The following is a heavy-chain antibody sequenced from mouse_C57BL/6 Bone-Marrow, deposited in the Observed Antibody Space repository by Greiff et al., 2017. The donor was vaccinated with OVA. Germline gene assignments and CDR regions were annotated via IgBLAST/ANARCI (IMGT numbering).Heavy chain of an antibody. Sequence: VQLQQSGAELVRPGASVKLSCTASGFNIKDDYMHWVKQRPEQGPEWIGWIDPENGDTEYASKFQGKATITADTSSNTAYLQLSSLTSEDTAVYYCTTRGRKQLRPWFAYWGQGTLVTVSA. CDR2: IDPENGDT. CDR3: TTRGRKQLRPWFAY. J-gene: IGHJ3*01. CDR1: GFNIKDDY. V-gene: IGHV14-4*01. D-gene: IGHD3-2*02.